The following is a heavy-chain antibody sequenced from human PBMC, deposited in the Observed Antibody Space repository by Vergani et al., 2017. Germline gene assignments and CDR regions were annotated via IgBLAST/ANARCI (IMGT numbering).Heavy chain of an antibody. V-gene: IGHV3-33*01. J-gene: IGHJ4*02. CDR1: GFTFSSYG. CDR2: IWYDGSNK. Sequence: QVQLVESGGGVVRPGRSLRLSCAASGFTFSSYGMHWVRQAPGKGLEWVAVIWYDGSNKSSADSVKGRFNISRDNSKNALYLQMNSLRDEDTAVYYCARDHYDFWSGYYLFDYWGQGTLVTVSS. CDR3: ARDHYDFWSGYYLFDY. D-gene: IGHD3-3*01.